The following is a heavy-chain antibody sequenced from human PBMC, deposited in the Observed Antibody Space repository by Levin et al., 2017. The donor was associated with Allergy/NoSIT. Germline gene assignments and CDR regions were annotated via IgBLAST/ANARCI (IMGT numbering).Heavy chain of an antibody. Sequence: KISCKASGDTFNNYVITWVRQAPGQGLEWMGGIIPISRTGKYAQKFQGRLTITADETTSTAYMDLSSLRSDDTAVYYCARGGYYFGSGTFRENDYWGQGTLVTVSS. CDR1: GDTFNNYV. V-gene: IGHV1-69*01. CDR3: ARGGYYFGSGTFRENDY. J-gene: IGHJ4*02. D-gene: IGHD3-10*01. CDR2: IIPISRTG.